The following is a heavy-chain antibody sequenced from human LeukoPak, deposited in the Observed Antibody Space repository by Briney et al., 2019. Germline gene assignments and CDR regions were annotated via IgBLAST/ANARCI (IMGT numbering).Heavy chain of an antibody. J-gene: IGHJ4*02. Sequence: PGGSLRLSCAASGFTFSSYAMSWVRQAPGKGLEWGSAISASGTTTYYADSVQGRFTISRDNSKNTLYLQMNSLRAEDTAVYYCAKSSIFYDSSGYYVGEKYYFDYWGQGTLVTVSS. CDR1: GFTFSSYA. V-gene: IGHV3-23*01. CDR2: ISASGTTT. CDR3: AKSSIFYDSSGYYVGEKYYFDY. D-gene: IGHD3-22*01.